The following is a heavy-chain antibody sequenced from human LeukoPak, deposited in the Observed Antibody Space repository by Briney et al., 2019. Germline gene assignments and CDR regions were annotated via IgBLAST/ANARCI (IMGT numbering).Heavy chain of an antibody. CDR2: IGGSGFTT. Sequence: GGSLRLSCAASGFTFSSYAMSWVRQTPGKGLEWVSSIGGSGFTTYYADSVKGRFTISRDNSKNTLYLQMNGLRAEDTAVYYCAKDTWFGGQGTLVTVSS. CDR3: AKDTWF. D-gene: IGHD3-10*01. J-gene: IGHJ4*02. CDR1: GFTFSSYA. V-gene: IGHV3-23*01.